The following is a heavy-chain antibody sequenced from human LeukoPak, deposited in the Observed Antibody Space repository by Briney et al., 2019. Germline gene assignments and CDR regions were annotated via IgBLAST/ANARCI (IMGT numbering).Heavy chain of an antibody. CDR3: ARGKSSSWYPTDAFDI. J-gene: IGHJ3*02. CDR1: GGTFSSYA. Sequence: GASVKVSCKXSGGTFSSYAISWARQAPGQGLEWMGGIIPIFGTANYAQKFQGRVTITTDESTSTAYMELSSPRSEDTAVYYCARGKSSSWYPTDAFDIWGQGTMVTVSS. D-gene: IGHD6-13*01. V-gene: IGHV1-69*05. CDR2: IIPIFGTA.